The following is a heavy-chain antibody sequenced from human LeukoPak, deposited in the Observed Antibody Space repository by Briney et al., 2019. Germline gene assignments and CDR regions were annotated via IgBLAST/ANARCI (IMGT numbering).Heavy chain of an antibody. CDR3: ARAGGIVGATGAFDI. D-gene: IGHD1-26*01. CDR1: GYTFTGYY. Sequence: GASVKVSCKASGYTFTGYYMHWVRQAPGQGLEWMGWINPNSGGTNYAQKFQGWVTMTRDTSISIAYMELSRLRSDDTAVYYCARAGGIVGATGAFDIWGQGTMVTVSS. V-gene: IGHV1-2*04. J-gene: IGHJ3*02. CDR2: INPNSGGT.